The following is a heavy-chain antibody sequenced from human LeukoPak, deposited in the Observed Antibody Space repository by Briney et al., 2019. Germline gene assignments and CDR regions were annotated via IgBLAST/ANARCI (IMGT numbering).Heavy chain of an antibody. D-gene: IGHD2-2*01. CDR1: GFTFSSYA. Sequence: GGSLRLSCAASGFTFSSYAMSWVRQAPGEGLEWVSAISGSGGSTYYADSVKGRFTISRDNSKNTLYLQMNSLRAEDTAVYYCARSVVVPAAGYYYGMDVWGKGTTVTVSS. J-gene: IGHJ6*04. CDR3: ARSVVVPAAGYYYGMDV. V-gene: IGHV3-23*01. CDR2: ISGSGGST.